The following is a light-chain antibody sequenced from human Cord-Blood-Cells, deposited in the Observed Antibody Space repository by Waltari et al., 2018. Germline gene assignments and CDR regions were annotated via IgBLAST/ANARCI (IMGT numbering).Light chain of an antibody. CDR2: AAS. CDR1: QSISSY. Sequence: DIQMTQSPSSLSASVGDRVTITCRASQSISSYLTWYQQKPRKAPKLLIYAASSLQSGDPSRFSGSGSGTDFTLTISSLQPEDFATYYCQQSYSTPFAFVPGTKVDIK. CDR3: QQSYSTPFA. V-gene: IGKV1-39*01. J-gene: IGKJ3*01.